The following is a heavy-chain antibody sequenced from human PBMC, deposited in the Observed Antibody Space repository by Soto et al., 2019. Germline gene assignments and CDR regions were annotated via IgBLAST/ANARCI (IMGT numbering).Heavy chain of an antibody. CDR2: MNPNSGNT. Sequence: ASVKVSCKASGYTFTSYDINWVRQATGQGLEWMGWMNPNSGNTGYAQKFQGRVTMTRNTSISTAYMELGSLSSEDTAVYYCARGGVFVVVTAGDYYSYGMDVWGQGTRVTVP. V-gene: IGHV1-8*01. CDR3: ARGGVFVVVTAGDYYSYGMDV. D-gene: IGHD2-21*02. J-gene: IGHJ6*02. CDR1: GYTFTSYD.